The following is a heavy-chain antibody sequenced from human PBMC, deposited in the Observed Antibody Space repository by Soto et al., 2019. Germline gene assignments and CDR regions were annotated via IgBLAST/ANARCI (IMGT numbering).Heavy chain of an antibody. CDR2: IYYSGST. D-gene: IGHD3-3*01. CDR1: GGSISSYY. J-gene: IGHJ5*02. V-gene: IGHV4-59*01. Sequence: SETLSLTCTVSGGSISSYYWSWIRQPPGKGLEWIGYIYYSGSTNYNPSLKSRVTISVDTSKNQFSLKLSSVTAADTAVYYCARVRQWDVLRWFDPWGQGTLVTVSS. CDR3: ARVRQWDVLRWFDP.